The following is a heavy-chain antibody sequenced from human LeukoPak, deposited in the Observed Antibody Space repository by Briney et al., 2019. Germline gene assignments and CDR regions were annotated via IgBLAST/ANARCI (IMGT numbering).Heavy chain of an antibody. J-gene: IGHJ5*02. Sequence: SETLSLTCTVSGGSISSYYWSWLRQPAGKGLEWIGRIYTSGSTNYNPSLKSRVTMSVDTSKNQFSPKLSSVTAADTAVYYCAREVGYSSGWYGWFDPWGQGTLVTVSS. CDR1: GGSISSYY. D-gene: IGHD6-19*01. V-gene: IGHV4-4*07. CDR3: AREVGYSSGWYGWFDP. CDR2: IYTSGST.